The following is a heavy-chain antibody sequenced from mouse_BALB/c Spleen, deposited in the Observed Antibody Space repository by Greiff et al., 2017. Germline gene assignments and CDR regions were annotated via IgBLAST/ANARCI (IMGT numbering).Heavy chain of an antibody. CDR1: GYSFTGYF. Sequence: VQLKESGPELVKPGASVKISCKASGYSFTGYFMNWVKQSHGKSLEWIGRINPYNGYTFYNQKFKGKATLTVDKSSSTAHMELLSLTSEDSAVYYCGREPYRYDGGQNYYAMDYWGQGTSVTVSS. D-gene: IGHD2-14*01. J-gene: IGHJ4*01. CDR3: GREPYRYDGGQNYYAMDY. V-gene: IGHV1-37*01. CDR2: INPYNGYT.